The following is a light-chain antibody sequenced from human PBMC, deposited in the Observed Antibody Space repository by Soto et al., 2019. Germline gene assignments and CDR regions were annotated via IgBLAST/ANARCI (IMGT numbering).Light chain of an antibody. CDR3: QQYNSYPWT. J-gene: IGKJ1*01. V-gene: IGKV1-5*03. CDR1: QSISSW. CDR2: KAS. Sequence: DIQMTQSPSTLSASVGDRVTITCRASQSISSWLAWYQQKPGKAPKLLIYKASSLESGVPSRISGSGSGPEFALTSSSLQPDDFATYYCQQYNSYPWTFGQGTKVEIK.